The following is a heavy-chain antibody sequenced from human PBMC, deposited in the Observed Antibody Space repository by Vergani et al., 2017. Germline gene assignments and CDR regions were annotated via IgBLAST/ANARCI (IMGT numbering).Heavy chain of an antibody. V-gene: IGHV1-69*04. CDR3: AREASTTVVGYYYYYGMDV. J-gene: IGHJ6*02. Sequence: QVQLVQSGAEVKKPGASVKVSCKASGGTFSSYAISWVRQAPGQGLEWMGRIIPILGIANYAQKFQGRVTITADKPTSTAYMELSRLRSEDTAVYYCAREASTTVVGYYYYYGMDVWGQGTTVTVAS. D-gene: IGHD4-23*01. CDR2: IIPILGIA. CDR1: GGTFSSYA.